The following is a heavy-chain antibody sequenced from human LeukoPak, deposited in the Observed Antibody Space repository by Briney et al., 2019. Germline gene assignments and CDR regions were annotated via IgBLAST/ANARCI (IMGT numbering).Heavy chain of an antibody. CDR2: MNPNSGNT. Sequence: ASVKVSCKASRYTFTSYDINWVRQATGQGLEWMGWMNPNSGNTGYAQKFQGRVTMTRNTSISTAYMELSSLRSEDTAVYYCARVNGEGNWFDPWGQGTLVTVSS. CDR1: RYTFTSYD. V-gene: IGHV1-8*01. CDR3: ARVNGEGNWFDP. J-gene: IGHJ5*02. D-gene: IGHD1-1*01.